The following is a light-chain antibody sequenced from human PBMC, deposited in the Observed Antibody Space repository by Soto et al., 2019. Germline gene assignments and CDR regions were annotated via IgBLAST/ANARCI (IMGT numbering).Light chain of an antibody. J-gene: IGKJ1*01. CDR1: QSVSSSY. V-gene: IGKV3-20*01. CDR2: GAS. Sequence: EIVLTQSPGTLSLSPGERATLSCRASQSVSSSYLAWYQQKPGQAPRLLIYGASSRATGIPDRFSGSGSGTDFTLTISRLEPEDFAVYYCQQNGYSPRTFGQGTKVEIK. CDR3: QQNGYSPRT.